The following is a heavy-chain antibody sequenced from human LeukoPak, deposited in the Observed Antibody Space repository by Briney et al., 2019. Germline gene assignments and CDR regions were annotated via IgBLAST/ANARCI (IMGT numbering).Heavy chain of an antibody. J-gene: IGHJ5*02. Sequence: ASVKVSCKASGYTFTGYYMHWVRQAPGQGLEWMGWINPNSGGTNYAQKFQGWVTMTRDTSISTAYMELSRLRSDDTAVYYCARDDCSGGSCPFDPWGQGTLVTVSS. CDR2: INPNSGGT. D-gene: IGHD2-15*01. CDR3: ARDDCSGGSCPFDP. V-gene: IGHV1-2*04. CDR1: GYTFTGYY.